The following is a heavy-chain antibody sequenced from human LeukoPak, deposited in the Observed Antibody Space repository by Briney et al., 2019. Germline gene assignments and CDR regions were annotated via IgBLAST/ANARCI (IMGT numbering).Heavy chain of an antibody. CDR1: GFTFGDYA. CDR2: ISWNSGSI. J-gene: IGHJ4*02. Sequence: GGSLRLSCAASGFTFGDYAMHWVRQAPGKGLEWVSGISWNSGSIGYADSVKGRFTISRDNAKNSLYLQMNSLRAEDMALYYCAKDVGSYSSSSYYDYWGQGTLVTVSS. V-gene: IGHV3-9*03. CDR3: AKDVGSYSSSSYYDY. D-gene: IGHD6-13*01.